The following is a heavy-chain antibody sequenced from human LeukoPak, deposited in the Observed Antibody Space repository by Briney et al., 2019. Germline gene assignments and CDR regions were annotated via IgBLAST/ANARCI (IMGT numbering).Heavy chain of an antibody. Sequence: AGGSLRLSCAASGFTFSSYEMNWVRQAPGKGLEWVSYISSSGSTINYADSVKGRFTISRDNAKSSLYLQMNSLRAEGTAVYYCARDFSGFIDYWGQGALVTVSS. CDR2: ISSSGSTI. D-gene: IGHD3-9*01. J-gene: IGHJ4*02. V-gene: IGHV3-48*03. CDR3: ARDFSGFIDY. CDR1: GFTFSSYE.